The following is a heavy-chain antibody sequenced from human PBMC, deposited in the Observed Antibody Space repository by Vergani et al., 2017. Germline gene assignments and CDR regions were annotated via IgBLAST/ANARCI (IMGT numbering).Heavy chain of an antibody. CDR2: IYHSGST. J-gene: IGHJ4*02. CDR3: ARELLWFGESRGYFDY. D-gene: IGHD3-10*01. Sequence: QLQLQESGSGLVKPSQTLSLTCAVSGGSISSGGYSWSWIRQPPGKGLEWIGYIYHSGSTYYNTSLKSRVTISVDRSKNQFSLKLSSVSAADTAVYYCARELLWFGESRGYFDYWGQGTLVTVSS. V-gene: IGHV4-30-2*01. CDR1: GGSISSGGYS.